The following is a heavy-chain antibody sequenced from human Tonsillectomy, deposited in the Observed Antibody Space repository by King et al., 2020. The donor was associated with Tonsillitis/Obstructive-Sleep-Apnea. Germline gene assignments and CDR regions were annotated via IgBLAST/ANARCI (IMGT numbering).Heavy chain of an antibody. J-gene: IGHJ4*02. CDR3: ARGEDIVVVPAAIGYYY. CDR2: INPSGGRT. D-gene: IGHD2-2*02. V-gene: IGHV1-46*01. CDR1: GYTFTSYY. Sequence: QLVQSGAEVKKPGASVKVSCKASGYTFTSYYMHWVRQAPGQGLEWMGIINPSGGRTSYAHKFQGRVTRTRETSTSTVYMERSSLRSEDTAVYYCARGEDIVVVPAAIGYYYWGQGTLVTVSS.